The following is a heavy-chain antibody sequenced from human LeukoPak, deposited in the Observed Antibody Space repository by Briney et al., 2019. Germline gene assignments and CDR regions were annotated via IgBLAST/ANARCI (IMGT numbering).Heavy chain of an antibody. J-gene: IGHJ3*02. Sequence: SETLSLSCTVSSGSFRTYYLSWIRQPPGKGLEWIGYIFYNEGTSYNPSLKSRVTISVDTSNNQLSLKVNSVTAADTAMYYCVKSNSRYQPWTLDIWGRGTMVTVSS. CDR1: SGSFRTYY. D-gene: IGHD2-2*01. CDR2: IFYNEGT. CDR3: VKSNSRYQPWTLDI. V-gene: IGHV4-59*01.